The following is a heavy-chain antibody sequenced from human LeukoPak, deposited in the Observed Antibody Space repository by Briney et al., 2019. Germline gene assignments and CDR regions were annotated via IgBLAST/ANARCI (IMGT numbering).Heavy chain of an antibody. CDR2: INHSGST. D-gene: IGHD3-22*01. CDR1: GGSFSGYY. J-gene: IGHJ4*02. Sequence: SETLSLTCAVYGGSFSGYYWSWIRQPPGKGLEWIGEINHSGSTNYNPSLKSRVTISVDTSKNQFSLKLSSVTAADTAVYYCARDVYYYDSSSYYYFDYWGQGTLVTVSS. CDR3: ARDVYYYDSSSYYYFDY. V-gene: IGHV4-34*01.